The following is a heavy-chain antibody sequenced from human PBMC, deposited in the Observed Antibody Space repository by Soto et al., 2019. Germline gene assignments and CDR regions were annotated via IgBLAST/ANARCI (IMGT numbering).Heavy chain of an antibody. V-gene: IGHV4-31*03. CDR3: AREVGDSSGYYHNYHYYYGMDV. D-gene: IGHD3-22*01. J-gene: IGHJ6*02. Sequence: SETLSLTCTVSGGSISSGGYYWSWIRQHPGKGLEWIGYIYYSGSTYYNPSLKSRVTISVDTSKNQFSLKLSSVTAADTAVYYCAREVGDSSGYYHNYHYYYGMDVWGQGTTVTVSS. CDR2: IYYSGST. CDR1: GGSISSGGYY.